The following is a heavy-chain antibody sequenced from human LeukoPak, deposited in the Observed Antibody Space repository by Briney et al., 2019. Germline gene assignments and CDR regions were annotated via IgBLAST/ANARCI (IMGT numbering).Heavy chain of an antibody. CDR3: AKDEVRWDDYFDY. D-gene: IGHD1-26*01. CDR2: ISGSGGST. Sequence: GGSLGLSCAASGFTFSSYAMSWVRQAPGKGLEWVSAISGSGGSTYYADSVKGRFTISRDSSKNTLYLQMNSLRAEDTAVYYCAKDEVRWDDYFDYWGQGTLVTVSS. J-gene: IGHJ4*02. CDR1: GFTFSSYA. V-gene: IGHV3-23*01.